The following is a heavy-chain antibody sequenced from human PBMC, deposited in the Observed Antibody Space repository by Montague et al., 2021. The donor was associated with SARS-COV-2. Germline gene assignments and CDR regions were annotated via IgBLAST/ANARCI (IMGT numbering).Heavy chain of an antibody. Sequence: SETLSLTCSVSGGSISTYYWSWIRQPPGKGLEWIGYIYYSGSTNYNPSLKSRVTISIDTSKNQFSLELSSVTAADMAVYYRASPGGYCTGGGCYYVYWGQGTLVTVSS. CDR1: GGSISTYY. D-gene: IGHD2-15*01. CDR2: IYYSGST. CDR3: ASPGGYCTGGGCYYVY. V-gene: IGHV4-59*01. J-gene: IGHJ4*02.